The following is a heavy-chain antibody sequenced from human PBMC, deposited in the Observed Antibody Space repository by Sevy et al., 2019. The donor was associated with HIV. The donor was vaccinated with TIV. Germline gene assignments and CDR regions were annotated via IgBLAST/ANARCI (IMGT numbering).Heavy chain of an antibody. V-gene: IGHV3-30*03. CDR2: ISYDGSNK. D-gene: IGHD6-19*01. CDR3: ASTGYSSGVTDGAFDI. Sequence: GGSLRLSCAASRFTFSSYGMHWVRQAPGKGLEWVAVISYDGSNKYYADSVKGRFTISRDNSKNTLYLQMNSLRAEDTAVYYCASTGYSSGVTDGAFDIWGQGTMVTVSS. CDR1: RFTFSSYG. J-gene: IGHJ3*02.